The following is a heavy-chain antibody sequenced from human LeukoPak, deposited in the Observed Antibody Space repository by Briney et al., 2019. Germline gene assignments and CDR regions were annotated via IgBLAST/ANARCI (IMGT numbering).Heavy chain of an antibody. J-gene: IGHJ3*02. D-gene: IGHD6-13*01. Sequence: GGSLRLSCSASGFTFTSYDLHWVRQAPGKGLEWVAVVSHDGSHKYYADSVKGRFSISRDNSKNMLYLHMNSLIPEDTAVYYCAREVYSSSRPADAFDIWGQGTVVTVSS. CDR2: VSHDGSHK. V-gene: IGHV3-30*03. CDR3: AREVYSSSRPADAFDI. CDR1: GFTFTSYD.